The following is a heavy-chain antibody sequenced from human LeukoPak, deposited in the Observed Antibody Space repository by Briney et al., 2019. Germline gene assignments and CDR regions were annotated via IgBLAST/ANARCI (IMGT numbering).Heavy chain of an antibody. CDR2: IKQDGSEK. J-gene: IGHJ6*02. D-gene: IGHD5-18*01. Sequence: GSLRLSCAASGFTFGSYWMSWVRQAPGKGPEWVANIKQDGSEKYYVDSVKGRFTISRDNADYSLYLQVNSLRAEDTAVYYCARDSAPRGYSYGYMDVWGQGTTVTVSS. CDR1: GFTFGSYW. V-gene: IGHV3-7*01. CDR3: ARDSAPRGYSYGYMDV.